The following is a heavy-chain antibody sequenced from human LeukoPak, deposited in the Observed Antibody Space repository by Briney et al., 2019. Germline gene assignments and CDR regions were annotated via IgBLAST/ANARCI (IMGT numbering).Heavy chain of an antibody. Sequence: SETLSLTCTVSGGSISSSSHYWGWIRQPPGKGLEWIGSIYYSGNMYYNPSLKSRVTISVDTSKNQFSLKLSSVTAADTAVYYCARQGDYVHSLIDYWGQGTLATVSS. CDR1: GGSISSSSHY. CDR3: ARQGDYVHSLIDY. D-gene: IGHD4-17*01. CDR2: IYYSGNM. V-gene: IGHV4-39*01. J-gene: IGHJ4*02.